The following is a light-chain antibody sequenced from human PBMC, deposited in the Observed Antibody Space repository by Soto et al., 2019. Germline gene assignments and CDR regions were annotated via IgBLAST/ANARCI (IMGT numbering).Light chain of an antibody. CDR3: QQYNKWPLT. Sequence: EIAMTQSPATLSVSPGERATLSCRASQSVSSNLAWYQQKPGQAPRLLLYGASTRATGIPARFSGSGSGTEFTLTISSLQSEDFAVYFCQQYNKWPLTFGQGTKVEIK. J-gene: IGKJ1*01. CDR2: GAS. V-gene: IGKV3-15*01. CDR1: QSVSSN.